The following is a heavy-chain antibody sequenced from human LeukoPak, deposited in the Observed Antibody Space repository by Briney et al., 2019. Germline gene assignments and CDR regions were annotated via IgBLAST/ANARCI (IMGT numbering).Heavy chain of an antibody. CDR3: ARRGAYCISTSCYPDNYYMDV. CDR2: INPNSGGT. Sequence: ASVKVSCKASGYTFNDYSMHWVRQAPGQGLEWMGWINPNSGGTKYAQKFQGRVTMTRDTSISTAYMELSRLTYDDTAVYYCARRGAYCISTSCYPDNYYMDVWGKGTSVTVSS. J-gene: IGHJ6*03. D-gene: IGHD2-2*01. V-gene: IGHV1-2*02. CDR1: GYTFNDYS.